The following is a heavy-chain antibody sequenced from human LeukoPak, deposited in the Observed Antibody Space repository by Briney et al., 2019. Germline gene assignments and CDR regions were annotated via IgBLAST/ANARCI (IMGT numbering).Heavy chain of an antibody. V-gene: IGHV4-34*01. CDR2: INHSGST. D-gene: IGHD3-22*01. Sequence: GSLRLSCTASGFTFSSYWMTWVRQPPGKGLEWIGEINHSGSTNYNPSLKSRVTISVDTSKNQFSLKLSSVTAADTAVYYCARRGSELRYYDSSGYYYYYYYMDVWGKGTTVTISS. J-gene: IGHJ6*03. CDR3: ARRGSELRYYDSSGYYYYYYYMDV. CDR1: GFTFSSYW.